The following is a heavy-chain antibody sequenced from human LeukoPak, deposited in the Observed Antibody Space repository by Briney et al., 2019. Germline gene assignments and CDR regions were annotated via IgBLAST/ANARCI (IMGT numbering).Heavy chain of an antibody. CDR2: IIPIFGTA. J-gene: IGHJ3*02. CDR3: ARDFCSGGSCYSVAGAYDAFDI. Sequence: ASVKVSCKASGGTFSSYAISWVRQAPGQGLEWIGGIIPIFGTANYTQKFQGRVAITADESTSTAYMELSSLRAEDTAVYYCARDFCSGGSCYSVAGAYDAFDIWGQGTMVTVSS. CDR1: GGTFSSYA. D-gene: IGHD2-15*01. V-gene: IGHV1-69*13.